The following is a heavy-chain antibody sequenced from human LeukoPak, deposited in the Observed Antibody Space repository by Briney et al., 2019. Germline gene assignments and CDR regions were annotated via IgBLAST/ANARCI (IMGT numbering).Heavy chain of an antibody. CDR1: GFTFSSYS. Sequence: PGGSLRLSCAASGFTFSSYSMSWVRQAPGKGLEWVSSISSSSSYIYYADSVKGRFTISRDNAKNPLYLQMNSLRAEDTAVYYCARFGEYCSGGSCYRYYYYYGMDVWGQGTTVTVSS. V-gene: IGHV3-21*01. J-gene: IGHJ6*02. D-gene: IGHD2-15*01. CDR3: ARFGEYCSGGSCYRYYYYYGMDV. CDR2: ISSSSSYI.